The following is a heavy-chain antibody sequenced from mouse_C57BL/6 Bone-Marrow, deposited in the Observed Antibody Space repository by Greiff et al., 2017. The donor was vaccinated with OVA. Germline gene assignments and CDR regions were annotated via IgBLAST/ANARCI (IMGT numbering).Heavy chain of an antibody. V-gene: IGHV1-81*01. CDR1: GYTFTSYG. Sequence: QVQLQQSGAELARPGASVKLSCKASGYTFTSYGISWVKQRTGQVLEWIGEIYPRSGNTYYNEKFKGKATLTADKSSSTAYMELRSLTSEDSAVYFCARLKYYDYTWCAYWGQGTLVTVSA. D-gene: IGHD2-4*01. CDR2: IYPRSGNT. J-gene: IGHJ3*01. CDR3: ARLKYYDYTWCAY.